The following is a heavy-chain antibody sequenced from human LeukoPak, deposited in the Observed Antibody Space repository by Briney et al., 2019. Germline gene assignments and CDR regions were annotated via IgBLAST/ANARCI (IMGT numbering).Heavy chain of an antibody. CDR1: GGSISSYY. CDR3: ARDSSGYSNYYYYFYMDV. J-gene: IGHJ6*03. CDR2: IHYSGST. D-gene: IGHD3-22*01. Sequence: SETLSLTCTVPGGSISSYYWSCIRQPPGKGLEWIGYIHYSGSTNYNPSLKSRVTISVDTSSNQFSLKLGSVTAADTAVYYCARDSSGYSNYYYYFYMDVWGKGTTVTVSS. V-gene: IGHV4-59*01.